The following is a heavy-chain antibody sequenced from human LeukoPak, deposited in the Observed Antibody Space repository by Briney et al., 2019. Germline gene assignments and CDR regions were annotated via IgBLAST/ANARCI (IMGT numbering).Heavy chain of an antibody. D-gene: IGHD6-13*01. CDR1: GFTFSSSA. CDR2: INSISSHI. V-gene: IGHV3-21*01. J-gene: IGHJ4*02. CDR3: ARDPRGYSSSSGY. Sequence: GGSLRLSCATSGFTFSSSAMNWVRQAPGKGLEWVSSINSISSHIYYAGSARGRFTISRDNAKDSVYLQMNSLRAEDTAVYYCARDPRGYSSSSGYWGQGTLVTVSS.